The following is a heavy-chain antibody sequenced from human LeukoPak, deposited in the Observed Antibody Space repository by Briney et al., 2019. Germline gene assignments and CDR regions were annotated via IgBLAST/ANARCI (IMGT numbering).Heavy chain of an antibody. V-gene: IGHV1-18*01. Sequence: WASVKVSCEASGYTFTSYGISWVRQAPGQGLEWMGWISAYNGNTNYAQKFQGRVTMTRNTSISTAYMELSSLRSEDTVVYYCARVLATGSGYNFDYWGQGTLVTVSS. D-gene: IGHD5-12*01. CDR2: ISAYNGNT. CDR3: ARVLATGSGYNFDY. J-gene: IGHJ4*02. CDR1: GYTFTSYG.